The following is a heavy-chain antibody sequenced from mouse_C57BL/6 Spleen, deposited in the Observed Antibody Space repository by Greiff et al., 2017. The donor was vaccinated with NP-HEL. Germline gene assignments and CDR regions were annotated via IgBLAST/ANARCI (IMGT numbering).Heavy chain of an antibody. CDR3: ARDDYYGSSRGFAY. D-gene: IGHD1-1*01. Sequence: EVQLQESGPGMVKPSQSLSLTCTVTGYSITSGYDWHWIRHFPGNKLEWMGYISYSGSTNYNPSLKSRISITHDTSKNHFFLKLNSVTTEDTATYYCARDDYYGSSRGFAYWGQGTLVTVSA. CDR2: ISYSGST. V-gene: IGHV3-1*01. CDR1: GYSITSGYD. J-gene: IGHJ3*01.